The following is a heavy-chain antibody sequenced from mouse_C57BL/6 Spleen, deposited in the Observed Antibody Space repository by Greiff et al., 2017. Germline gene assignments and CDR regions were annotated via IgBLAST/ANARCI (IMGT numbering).Heavy chain of an antibody. CDR2: IRNKANNHAT. D-gene: IGHD2-3*01. V-gene: IGHV6-6*01. CDR3: TSIRDGYPSFAY. Sequence: EVKVEESGGGLVQPGGSMKLSCAASGFTFSDAWMDWVRQSPEQGLEWVAEIRNKANNHATYYAESVKGRFTISRDDSKSSVYLQMNSLRAEDTGIYYCTSIRDGYPSFAYWGQGTLVTVSA. CDR1: GFTFSDAW. J-gene: IGHJ3*01.